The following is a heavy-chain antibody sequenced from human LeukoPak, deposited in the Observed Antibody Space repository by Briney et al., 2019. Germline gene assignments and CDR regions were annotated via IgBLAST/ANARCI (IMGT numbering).Heavy chain of an antibody. V-gene: IGHV3-30*02. CDR1: GFTFSSYE. D-gene: IGHD4-17*01. CDR3: AKDYGRTLDY. J-gene: IGHJ4*02. Sequence: GGSLRLSCAASGFTFSSYEMNWVRQAPGKGLEWVAFIRSDGSNKYYADSVKGRFTISRDNSKNTLFLQMNSLRAEDTAVYYCAKDYGRTLDYWGQGTLVTVSS. CDR2: IRSDGSNK.